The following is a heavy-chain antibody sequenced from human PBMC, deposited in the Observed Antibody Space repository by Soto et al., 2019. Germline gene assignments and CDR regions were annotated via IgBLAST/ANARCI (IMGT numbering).Heavy chain of an antibody. J-gene: IGHJ6*02. Sequence: QVQLVQSGAEVKKPGSSVKVSCKASGGTFSSYAISWVRQAPGQGLEWMGGIIPIFGTANYAQKFQGRVTITADEPTGTAYMERSSLRSEDTAVYYCARISSPAIRYYYGMDVWGQGTTVTVSS. CDR2: IIPIFGTA. V-gene: IGHV1-69*01. CDR3: ARISSPAIRYYYGMDV. CDR1: GGTFSSYA. D-gene: IGHD3-3*02.